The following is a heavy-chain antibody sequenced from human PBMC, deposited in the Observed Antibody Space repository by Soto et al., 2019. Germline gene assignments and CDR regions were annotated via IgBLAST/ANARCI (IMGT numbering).Heavy chain of an antibody. CDR3: ARTMVRGVIIQYYFDY. V-gene: IGHV4-59*08. Sequence: SETLSLTCTVSGGSISSYYWSWIRQPPGKGLEWIGYISYSGSTNYNPSLKSRVTISVDTSKNQFSLKLSSVTAADTAVYYCARTMVRGVIIQYYFDYWGQGTLVTVSS. J-gene: IGHJ4*02. CDR2: ISYSGST. D-gene: IGHD3-10*01. CDR1: GGSISSYY.